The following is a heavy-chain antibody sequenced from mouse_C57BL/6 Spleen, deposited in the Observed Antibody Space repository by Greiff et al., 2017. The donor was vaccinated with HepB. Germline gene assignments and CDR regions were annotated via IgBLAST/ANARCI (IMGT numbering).Heavy chain of an antibody. CDR1: GYTFTSYW. CDR3: ARLLPVTTRDY. CDR2: IYPSDSET. Sequence: QVQLQQPGAELVRPGSSVKLSCKASGYTFTSYWIDWVKQRPGQGLEWIGNIYPSDSETHYNQKFKDKATLTVDKSSSTAYMQLSSLTSEDSAIYYCARLLPVTTRDYWGQGTTLTVSS. V-gene: IGHV1-61*01. J-gene: IGHJ2*01. D-gene: IGHD2-1*01.